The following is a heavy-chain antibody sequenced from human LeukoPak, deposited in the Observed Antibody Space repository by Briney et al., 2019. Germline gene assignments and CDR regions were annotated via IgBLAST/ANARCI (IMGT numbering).Heavy chain of an antibody. CDR3: AKLYCSSTSCSDFDY. D-gene: IGHD2-2*01. V-gene: IGHV3-23*01. Sequence: PGGSLRLYCAASGFTFSSYAMSWVRQAPGKGLEWVSAISGSGGSTYYADSVKGRFTISRDNSKNTLYLQMNSLRAEDTAVYYCAKLYCSSTSCSDFDYWGQGTLVTVSS. J-gene: IGHJ4*02. CDR2: ISGSGGST. CDR1: GFTFSSYA.